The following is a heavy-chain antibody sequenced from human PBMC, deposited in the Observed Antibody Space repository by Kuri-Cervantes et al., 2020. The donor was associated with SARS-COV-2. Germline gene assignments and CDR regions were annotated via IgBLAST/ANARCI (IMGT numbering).Heavy chain of an antibody. CDR3: AREEGGELGEAFDY. J-gene: IGHJ4*02. CDR2: IDSSSYYI. CDR1: GFTFSGYS. Sequence: GGSLRLSCAASGFTFSGYSMSWIRQAPGKGLEWVASIDSSSYYIYHADSVKGRLTISRDNAKTSLYLQMNSLKLEDTAVYYCAREEGGELGEAFDYWGQGALVTVSS. V-gene: IGHV3-21*01. D-gene: IGHD7-27*01.